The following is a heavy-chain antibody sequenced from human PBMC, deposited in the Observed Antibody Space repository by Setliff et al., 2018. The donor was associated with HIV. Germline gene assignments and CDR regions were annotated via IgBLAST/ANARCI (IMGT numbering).Heavy chain of an antibody. J-gene: IGHJ4*02. CDR2: MNPNNGNT. D-gene: IGHD6-19*01. Sequence: GASVKVSCKTPGYTFTSYDINWVRQATGQGLEWMGWMNPNNGNTNYAQKLQGRVTMTTDTSTSTAYMELRSLRSDDTAVYYCARGHSSGWYEGRYWGQGTLVTVSS. CDR3: ARGHSSGWYEGRY. CDR1: GYTFTSYD. V-gene: IGHV1-18*01.